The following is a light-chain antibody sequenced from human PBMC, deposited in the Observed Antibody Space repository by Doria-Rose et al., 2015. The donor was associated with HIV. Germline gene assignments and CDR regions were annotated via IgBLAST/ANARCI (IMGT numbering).Light chain of an antibody. CDR1: SVLYSSNNKNN. V-gene: IGKV4-1*01. CDR3: QQYDSAPWT. Sequence: SVLYSSNNKNNLAWYQQKPGQPPKLLIYWASTRESGVPDRFSGSGSGTEFTLTISSLQAEDVAVYYCQQYDSAPWTFGQGTKVEV. CDR2: WAS. J-gene: IGKJ1*01.